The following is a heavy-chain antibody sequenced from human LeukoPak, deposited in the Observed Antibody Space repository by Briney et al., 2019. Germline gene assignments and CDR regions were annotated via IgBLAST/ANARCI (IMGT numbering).Heavy chain of an antibody. CDR3: VRSTTRYYYDSSGYFDY. V-gene: IGHV1-18*01. D-gene: IGHD3-22*01. CDR2: ISAYNGNT. CDR1: GYTFTSYG. Sequence: ASVKVSCTASGYTFTSYGISWVRHAPGQGLEWMGWISAYNGNTNYAQKLRGRVTMTTDTSTSTAYMELRSLRSDDTAVYYCVRSTTRYYYDSSGYFDYWGQGTLVTVSS. J-gene: IGHJ4*02.